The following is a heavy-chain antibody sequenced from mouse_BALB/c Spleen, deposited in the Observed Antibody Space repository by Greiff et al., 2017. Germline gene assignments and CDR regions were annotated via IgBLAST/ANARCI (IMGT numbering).Heavy chain of an antibody. Sequence: QVQLQQSGAELMKPGASVKISCKATGYTFSSYWIEWVKQRPGHGLEWIGEILPGSGSTNYNEKFKGKATFTADTSSNTAYMQLSSLTSEDSAVYYCARFYYGSSYGYWYFDVWGAGTTVTVSS. J-gene: IGHJ1*01. CDR2: ILPGSGST. V-gene: IGHV1-9*01. CDR3: ARFYYGSSYGYWYFDV. D-gene: IGHD1-1*01. CDR1: GYTFSSYW.